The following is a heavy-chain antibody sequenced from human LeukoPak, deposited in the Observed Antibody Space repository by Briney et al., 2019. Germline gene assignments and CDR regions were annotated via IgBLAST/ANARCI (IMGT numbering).Heavy chain of an antibody. J-gene: IGHJ4*02. D-gene: IGHD3-22*01. CDR2: IYSGGST. Sequence: GGSLRLSCAASGFTVSSNYTSWVRQAPGKGLEWVSVIYSGGSTYYADSVKGRFTISRDNSKNTLYLQMNSLRAEDTAVYYCAIEWETSGYFDYWGQGTLVTVSS. CDR1: GFTVSSNY. CDR3: AIEWETSGYFDY. V-gene: IGHV3-66*01.